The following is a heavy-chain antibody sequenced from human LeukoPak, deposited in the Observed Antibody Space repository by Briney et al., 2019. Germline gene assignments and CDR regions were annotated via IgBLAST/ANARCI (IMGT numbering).Heavy chain of an antibody. Sequence: GGSLRLSCAASGYKFDDYGMSWVRQVPGKGLEWVSGITWRGGSTAYADSVKGRFTISRDNSKNTLYLRMNSLRAEDTAVYYCAKDLWDIVVVPAAGDAFDIWGQGTMVTVSS. CDR1: GYKFDDYG. V-gene: IGHV3-20*04. D-gene: IGHD2-2*01. J-gene: IGHJ3*02. CDR3: AKDLWDIVVVPAAGDAFDI. CDR2: ITWRGGST.